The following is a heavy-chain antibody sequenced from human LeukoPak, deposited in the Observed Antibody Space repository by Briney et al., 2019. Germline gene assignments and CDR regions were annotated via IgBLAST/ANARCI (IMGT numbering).Heavy chain of an antibody. Sequence: PSETLSLTCTVSGGSMSNYFWSWIRQPPGKGREWIGYIHYSGTTKYNPSLNTGDTISIHTSEIQFSLKLSFVTAADTAVYYCARLIAAAEGGFDPWGQGTLVAVSS. CDR3: ARLIAAAEGGFDP. V-gene: IGHV4-59*01. J-gene: IGHJ5*02. CDR1: GGSMSNYF. CDR2: IHYSGTT. D-gene: IGHD6-13*01.